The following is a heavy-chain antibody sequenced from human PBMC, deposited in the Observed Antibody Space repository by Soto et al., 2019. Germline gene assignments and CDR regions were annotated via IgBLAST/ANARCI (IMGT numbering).Heavy chain of an antibody. CDR1: GFTFSSYW. CDR3: ARLGLFWSGYYTTDFYYMDV. J-gene: IGHJ6*03. D-gene: IGHD3-3*01. CDR2: IKQDGSEK. V-gene: IGHV3-7*01. Sequence: GGSLRLSCAASGFTFSSYWMIWVRQAPGKGPEWVANIKQDGSEKYYVDSVKGRFTISRDNAKNSLYLQLKSLRAEDTAVYYCARLGLFWSGYYTTDFYYMDVWGKGATVTVSS.